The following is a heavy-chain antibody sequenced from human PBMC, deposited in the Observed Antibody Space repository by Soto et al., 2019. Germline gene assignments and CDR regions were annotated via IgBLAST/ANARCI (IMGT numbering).Heavy chain of an antibody. J-gene: IGHJ4*02. CDR3: AKRVITIFGVVIMRYFDY. V-gene: IGHV3-23*01. CDR1: GFTFSSHA. Sequence: GGSLSLSCAASGFTFSSHAMSWVRQAPVKGLEWVSAISGSGGSTYYADSVKGRFTISRDNSKNTLYLQMNSLRAEDTAVYYCAKRVITIFGVVIMRYFDYWGQGTLVTVSS. CDR2: ISGSGGST. D-gene: IGHD3-3*01.